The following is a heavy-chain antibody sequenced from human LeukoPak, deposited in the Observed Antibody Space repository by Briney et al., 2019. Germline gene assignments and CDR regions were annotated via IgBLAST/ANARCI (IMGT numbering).Heavy chain of an antibody. CDR1: GGSISSSSSY. CDR2: IYYSGSS. J-gene: IGHJ4*02. Sequence: SETLSLTCSVSGGSISSSSSYWGWIRQPPGKGLEWIGSIYYSGSSFDNPALKSRVTISVDTSKNQFSLKLSSVTAADTAVYYCARYDFNKFFDYWGQGTLVTVSS. CDR3: ARYDFNKFFDY. V-gene: IGHV4-39*07. D-gene: IGHD3-3*01.